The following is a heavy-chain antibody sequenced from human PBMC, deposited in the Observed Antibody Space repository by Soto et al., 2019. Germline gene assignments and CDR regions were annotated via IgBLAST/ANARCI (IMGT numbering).Heavy chain of an antibody. D-gene: IGHD5-12*01. V-gene: IGHV3-11*05. Sequence: QVQLVESGGGLVKPGGSLRLSCAASGFTFSDYHMSWIRQAPGKGLEWVSYISSSSSYTNYADSVKGRFTISRDNAKNSLYLQMNSLRAEDTAVYYCARDHHRYSGYDYVDYWGQGTLVTVSS. CDR3: ARDHHRYSGYDYVDY. J-gene: IGHJ4*02. CDR1: GFTFSDYH. CDR2: ISSSSSYT.